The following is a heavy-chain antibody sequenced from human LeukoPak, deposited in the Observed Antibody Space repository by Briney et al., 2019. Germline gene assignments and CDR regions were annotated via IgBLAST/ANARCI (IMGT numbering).Heavy chain of an antibody. Sequence: GGSLRLSCAASGFTFSSYAMSWVRQAPGKGLEWVSSISSSSSYIYYADSVKGRFTISRDNAKNSLYLQMNSLRAEGTAVYYCARVGPADVDYWGQGTLVTVSS. CDR2: ISSSSSYI. D-gene: IGHD2-2*01. CDR3: ARVGPADVDY. V-gene: IGHV3-21*01. J-gene: IGHJ4*02. CDR1: GFTFSSYA.